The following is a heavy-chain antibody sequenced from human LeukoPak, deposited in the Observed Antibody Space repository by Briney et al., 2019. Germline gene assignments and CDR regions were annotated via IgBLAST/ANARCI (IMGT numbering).Heavy chain of an antibody. V-gene: IGHV1-18*04. CDR1: GYTFTGYY. D-gene: IGHD1-26*01. Sequence: ASVTVSCTASGYTFTGYYMHWVRQAPGQGLEWMGWISAYNGNTNYAQKLQGRVTMTTDTSTSTAYMELRSLRSDDTAVYYCARAGVVGATTSDYYYYGMDVWGQGTTVTVSS. J-gene: IGHJ6*02. CDR2: ISAYNGNT. CDR3: ARAGVVGATTSDYYYYGMDV.